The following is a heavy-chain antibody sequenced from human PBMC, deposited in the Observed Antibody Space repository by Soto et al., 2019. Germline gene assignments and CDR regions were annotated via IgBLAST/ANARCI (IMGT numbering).Heavy chain of an antibody. CDR2: INPKSGGT. J-gene: IGHJ6*02. CDR3: ARGHSTDCSNGVCSFFYHHEMDG. CDR1: GYSFTDYH. Sequence: ASVKVSCTASGYSFTDYHIHWVRQAPGQGLEWLGRINPKSGGTSTAQKFQGWVTMTRDRSISTVYMELTRLRSDDTAVYFCARGHSTDCSNGVCSFFYHHEMDGWGQGTTVTV. D-gene: IGHD2-8*01. V-gene: IGHV1-2*04.